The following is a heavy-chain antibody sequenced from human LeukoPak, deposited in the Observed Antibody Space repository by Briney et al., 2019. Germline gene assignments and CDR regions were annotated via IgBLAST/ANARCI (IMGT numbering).Heavy chain of an antibody. Sequence: GGSLRLSCAASGFTFSSYAMSWVRQAPGKGLEWVSAISGSGGSTYYADPVKGRFTTSRDNSKNTLYLQMNSLRAEDTAVYYCAKVRRLLWFGELMDYWGQGTLVTVSS. CDR3: AKVRRLLWFGELMDY. D-gene: IGHD3-10*01. J-gene: IGHJ4*02. V-gene: IGHV3-23*01. CDR2: ISGSGGST. CDR1: GFTFSSYA.